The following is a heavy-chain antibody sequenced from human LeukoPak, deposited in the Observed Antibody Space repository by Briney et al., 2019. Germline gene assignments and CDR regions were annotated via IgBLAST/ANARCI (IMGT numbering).Heavy chain of an antibody. CDR1: GFIFSHYA. Sequence: GGSLRLSCAASGFIFSHYAMSWVRQGPAGGLEWVSSLRGDGETFYADSVKGRFTLSRDDSRNTVHLRLSNLRAEDTPVYYCAKASWASNADAVLWGQGTLVTVSS. CDR2: LRGDGET. CDR3: AKASWASNADAVL. V-gene: IGHV3-23*01. J-gene: IGHJ4*02. D-gene: IGHD1-1*01.